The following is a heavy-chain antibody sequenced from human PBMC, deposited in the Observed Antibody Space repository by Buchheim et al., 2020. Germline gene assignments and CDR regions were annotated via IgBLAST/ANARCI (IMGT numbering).Heavy chain of an antibody. CDR1: GFTFSSYG. Sequence: QVQLVESGGGVVQPGRSLRLSCAASGFTFSSYGMHWVRQAPGKGLEWVAVISYDGSNKYYADSVKGRFTISRDNSKKTQDLQMNSLRAEDTAVYYCAKTVAAAGPYGMDVWGQGTT. CDR2: ISYDGSNK. V-gene: IGHV3-30*18. CDR3: AKTVAAAGPYGMDV. D-gene: IGHD6-13*01. J-gene: IGHJ6*02.